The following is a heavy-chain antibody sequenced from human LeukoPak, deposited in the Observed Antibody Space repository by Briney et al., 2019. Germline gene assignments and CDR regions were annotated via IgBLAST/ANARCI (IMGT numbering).Heavy chain of an antibody. CDR2: ISAYNGNT. Sequence: ASVKVSCKASGYTFTSFGISWVRQAPGQGLEWMGWISAYNGNTNYAQKFQGRATMTTDTSTSTFYMELRSLRSDDTAVYYCARVVVVPGDAFDIWGQGTMVTVSS. J-gene: IGHJ3*02. D-gene: IGHD2-2*01. CDR3: ARVVVVPGDAFDI. V-gene: IGHV1-18*01. CDR1: GYTFTSFG.